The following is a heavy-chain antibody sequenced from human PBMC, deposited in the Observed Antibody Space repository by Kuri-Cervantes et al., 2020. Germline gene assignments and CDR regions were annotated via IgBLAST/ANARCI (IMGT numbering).Heavy chain of an antibody. CDR3: ARLCTDGVCYTGFDS. J-gene: IGHJ4*02. D-gene: IGHD2-8*01. CDR1: GYTFTSYA. CDR2: INAGNGNT. Sequence: ASVKVSCKASGYTFTSYAMHWVRQAPGQRLEWMGWINAGNGNTKYSQKFQGRVTMTRDTSINTAYMELSRLRSDDTAVYYCARLCTDGVCYTGFDSWGQGTLVTVSS. V-gene: IGHV1-3*01.